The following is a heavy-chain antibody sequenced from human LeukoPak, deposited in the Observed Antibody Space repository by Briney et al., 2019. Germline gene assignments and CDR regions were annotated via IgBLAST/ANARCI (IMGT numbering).Heavy chain of an antibody. V-gene: IGHV3-30-3*01. Sequence: GGSLRLSCAASGFTFSSYAMHWVRQAPGKGLEWVAVISYDGSNTYYADSVKGRFTISRDNSENTLYLQINSLRAEDMAVYYCARGKAGGTMIVVADWGQGTLVTVSS. CDR1: GFTFSSYA. CDR3: ARGKAGGTMIVVAD. D-gene: IGHD3-22*01. CDR2: ISYDGSNT. J-gene: IGHJ4*02.